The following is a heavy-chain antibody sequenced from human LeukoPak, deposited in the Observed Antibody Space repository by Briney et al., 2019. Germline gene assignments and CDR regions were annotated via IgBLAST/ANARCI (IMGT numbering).Heavy chain of an antibody. D-gene: IGHD4-23*01. CDR3: AKDLTTVVSRGDY. V-gene: IGHV3-30*02. CDR2: IRYDGSNK. Sequence: GRSLRLSCAASGFTFSSYAMHWVRQAPGKGLEWVAFIRYDGSNKYYADSVKGRFTISRDNSKNTLYLQMNSLRAEDTAVYYCAKDLTTVVSRGDYWGQGTLVTVSS. CDR1: GFTFSSYA. J-gene: IGHJ4*02.